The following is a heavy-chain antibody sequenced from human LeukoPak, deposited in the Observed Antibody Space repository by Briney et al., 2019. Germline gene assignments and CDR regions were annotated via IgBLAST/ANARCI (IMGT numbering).Heavy chain of an antibody. J-gene: IGHJ4*02. CDR3: TIFFFMGDFWSGSAIDY. CDR2: IKQDGSEK. D-gene: IGHD3-3*01. Sequence: GSLRLSCAASGFTFSSYWMSWVHQAPGKGLEWVANIKQDGSEKYYVDSVKGRFTISRDNAKNSLYLQMNSLRAEDTAVYYCTIFFFMGDFWSGSAIDYWGQGTLVTVSS. CDR1: GFTFSSYW. V-gene: IGHV3-7*01.